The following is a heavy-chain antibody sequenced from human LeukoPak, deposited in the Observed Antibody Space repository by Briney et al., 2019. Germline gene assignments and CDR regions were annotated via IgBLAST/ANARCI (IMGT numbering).Heavy chain of an antibody. CDR2: IWYDGSNK. Sequence: GGSLRLSCAASGFTFSSYGMHWVRQAPGKGLEWVAVIWYDGSNKYYADSVKGRFTISRDNSKNTPYLQMNSLRAEDTAVYYCAGDTPPGGDYYFDYWGQGTPVIVSS. J-gene: IGHJ4*02. CDR3: AGDTPPGGDYYFDY. CDR1: GFTFSSYG. V-gene: IGHV3-33*01. D-gene: IGHD3-16*01.